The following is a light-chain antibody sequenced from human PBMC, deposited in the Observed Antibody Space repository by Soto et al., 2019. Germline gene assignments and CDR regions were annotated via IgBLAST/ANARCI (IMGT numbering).Light chain of an antibody. CDR3: QKYDSAPLT. Sequence: DIQMTQSPSSLSASVGDRVTITCQASQDISNYLNWYQQKPGKAPKLLIYDASNLETGVPSRFSGSGSGTDFTLTISSLQPEDVATYYCQKYDSAPLTFGQGTRLEIK. V-gene: IGKV1-33*01. CDR1: QDISNY. J-gene: IGKJ5*01. CDR2: DAS.